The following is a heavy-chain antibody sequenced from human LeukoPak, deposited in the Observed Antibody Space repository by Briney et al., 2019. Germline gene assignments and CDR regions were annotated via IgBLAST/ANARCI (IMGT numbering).Heavy chain of an antibody. CDR1: GYTFTSYY. D-gene: IGHD5-12*01. Sequence: ASVKVSCKASGYTFTSYYMHWVRQAPGQGLEWMGIINPSGGSTSYAQKFQGRVTMTRDTSTSTVYMELRSLRSDDTAVYYCARAFGYSGYESYFDYWGQGTLVTVSS. CDR2: INPSGGST. V-gene: IGHV1-46*01. J-gene: IGHJ4*02. CDR3: ARAFGYSGYESYFDY.